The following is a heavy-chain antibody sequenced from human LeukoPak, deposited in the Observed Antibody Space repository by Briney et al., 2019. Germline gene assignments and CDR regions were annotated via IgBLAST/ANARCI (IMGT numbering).Heavy chain of an antibody. V-gene: IGHV3-74*01. Sequence: GGSLRLSCAASGFTFSSYCMYWVRQAPGKGLVWVSRINSDGSRTSYADSVKGRFTISRDNAKNTLYLQMNSLRAEDTAVYYCARGGDYSWEAVPWWGQGTLVTVSS. CDR2: INSDGSRT. D-gene: IGHD4-17*01. CDR3: ARGGDYSWEAVPW. CDR1: GFTFSSYC. J-gene: IGHJ4*02.